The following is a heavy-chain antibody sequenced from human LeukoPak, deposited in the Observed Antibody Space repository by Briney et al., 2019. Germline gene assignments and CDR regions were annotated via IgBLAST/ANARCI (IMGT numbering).Heavy chain of an antibody. CDR3: ARDLNGYYYYMDV. Sequence: SESLSLTCTVSGGSISSYYWSWVRQPPGKGLEWIGYIYYSGSTNYNPSHKSRVTISVDTSKNQFSLKLSSVTAADTAVYYCARDLNGYYYYMDVWGKGTTVTVSS. CDR1: GGSISSYY. D-gene: IGHD2-8*01. J-gene: IGHJ6*03. CDR2: IYYSGST. V-gene: IGHV4-59*01.